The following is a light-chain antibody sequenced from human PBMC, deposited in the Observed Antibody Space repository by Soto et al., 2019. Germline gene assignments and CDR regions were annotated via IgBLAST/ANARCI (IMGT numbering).Light chain of an antibody. J-gene: IGKJ3*01. Sequence: EFVLTQSPDTLSLPPGERATLSCRASQTVTSSNVAWYQQKPGQAPRPLVYGPSTRATGVPDRFSGSGSGTDFTLSISRLEPEDSALYYCQQYGASLPVTVGPGTKVEIK. CDR2: GPS. CDR3: QQYGASLPVT. V-gene: IGKV3-20*01. CDR1: QTVTSSN.